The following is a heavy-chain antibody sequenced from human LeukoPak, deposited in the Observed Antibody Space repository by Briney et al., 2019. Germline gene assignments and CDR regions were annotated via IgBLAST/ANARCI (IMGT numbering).Heavy chain of an antibody. CDR1: GFTFTSSA. V-gene: IGHV1-58*02. Sequence: SVKVSCKASGFTFTSSAMQWVRQTRGQRLEWIGWIVVGSGNTNYAQKFQERVIITRDMSTSTAYMELSSLRSEDTAVYYCAASTPGVTTVTTGIDPWGQGTLVTVSS. CDR3: AASTPGVTTVTTGIDP. D-gene: IGHD4-17*01. J-gene: IGHJ5*02. CDR2: IVVGSGNT.